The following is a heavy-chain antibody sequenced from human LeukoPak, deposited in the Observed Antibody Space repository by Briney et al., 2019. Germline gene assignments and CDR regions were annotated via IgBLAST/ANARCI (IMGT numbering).Heavy chain of an antibody. V-gene: IGHV4-59*01. CDR1: GGSISSYY. Sequence: SETLSLTCTVSGGSISSYYWSWIRQPPGKGLEWTGYIYYSGSTNYNPSLKSRVTISVDTSKNQFSLKLSSVTAADTAVYYCARYKTELRYYGMDVWGKGTTVTVSS. CDR3: ARYKTELRYYGMDV. D-gene: IGHD3-3*01. J-gene: IGHJ6*04. CDR2: IYYSGST.